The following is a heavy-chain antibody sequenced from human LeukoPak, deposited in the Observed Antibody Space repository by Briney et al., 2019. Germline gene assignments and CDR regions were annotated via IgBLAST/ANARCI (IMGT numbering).Heavy chain of an antibody. V-gene: IGHV1-46*01. CDR2: INPSGGST. CDR3: ARDSDILTGYLSCFDY. J-gene: IGHJ4*02. CDR1: GYTFTSYY. Sequence: ASVKVSWKASGYTFTSYYMHWVRQAPGQGLEWMGIINPSGGSTSYAQKFQGRVTMTRDTSTSTVYMELSSLRSEDTAVYYCARDSDILTGYLSCFDYWGQGTLVTVSS. D-gene: IGHD3-9*01.